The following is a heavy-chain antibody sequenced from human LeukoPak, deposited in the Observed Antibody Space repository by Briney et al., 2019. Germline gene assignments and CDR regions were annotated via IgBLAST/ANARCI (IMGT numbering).Heavy chain of an antibody. Sequence: GGSLRPSCAASGFTFTTYSMNWVRQAPGKGLEWVSSIISSSSYRYYADSVKGRFTISRDNSKNTLYLQMNSLRVEDTAVYYCAKKYYYDSSGYYFQHWGQGTLVTVSS. CDR3: AKKYYYDSSGYYFQH. D-gene: IGHD3-22*01. CDR1: GFTFTTYS. CDR2: IISSSSYR. J-gene: IGHJ1*01. V-gene: IGHV3-21*04.